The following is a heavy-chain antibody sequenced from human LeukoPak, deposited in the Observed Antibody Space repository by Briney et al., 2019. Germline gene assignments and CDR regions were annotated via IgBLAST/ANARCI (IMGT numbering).Heavy chain of an antibody. CDR1: GFTFSIYA. Sequence: GGSLRLSCAASGFTFSIYAMSWVRQAPGKGLEWVSAISGSGGTAYYADSVKGRFTISRDNSKNTLYLQMNSLRAEDTAVYYCAKDPFDAFDIWGQGTMVTVSS. CDR2: ISGSGGTA. CDR3: AKDPFDAFDI. J-gene: IGHJ3*02. V-gene: IGHV3-23*01.